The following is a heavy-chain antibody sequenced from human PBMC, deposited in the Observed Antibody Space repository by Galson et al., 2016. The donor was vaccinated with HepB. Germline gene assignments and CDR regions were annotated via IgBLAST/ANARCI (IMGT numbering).Heavy chain of an antibody. Sequence: SLRLSCAASGFTFSNYAMSWVRQAPGKGLEWVSGINGIGGSTFYADSVKGRFTISRDNSKNTLYLEMNSLRVEDTAVYYCAKDLEASGWFHDAFDIWGQGTMVTVSS. CDR2: INGIGGST. CDR1: GFTFSNYA. V-gene: IGHV3-23*01. D-gene: IGHD6-19*01. J-gene: IGHJ3*02. CDR3: AKDLEASGWFHDAFDI.